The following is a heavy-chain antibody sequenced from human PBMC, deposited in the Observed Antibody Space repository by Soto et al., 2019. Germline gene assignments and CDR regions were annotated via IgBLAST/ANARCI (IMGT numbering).Heavy chain of an antibody. CDR2: MNPNSGNT. V-gene: IGHV1-8*01. CDR1: GYTFTSYD. D-gene: IGHD2-21*02. J-gene: IGHJ1*01. CDR3: TRARRGGDCYEH. Sequence: QVQLVQSGAEVKKPGASVKVSCKASGYTFTSYDINWVRQATGQGLEWMGWMNPNSGNTGYAQKFQGRVTMTRNTSISTADMGLSSLRSDDTAVYYCTRARRGGDCYEHWGQGTLVTVSS.